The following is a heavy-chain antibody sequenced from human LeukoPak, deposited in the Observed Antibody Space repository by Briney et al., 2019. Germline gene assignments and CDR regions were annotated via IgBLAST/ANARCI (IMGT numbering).Heavy chain of an antibody. CDR1: GFIFSSFA. Sequence: GGSLRLSCAASGFIFSSFAMSWVRRAPGKGLGCVSGISGDADTTYYGDSMEGRFTISRDNAKNTLYLQVNSLRVEDTAVYYCAKARTGTRGGYFDHWGQGIRVTVSS. J-gene: IGHJ4*02. CDR3: AKARTGTRGGYFDH. CDR2: ISGDADTT. V-gene: IGHV3-23*01. D-gene: IGHD1/OR15-1a*01.